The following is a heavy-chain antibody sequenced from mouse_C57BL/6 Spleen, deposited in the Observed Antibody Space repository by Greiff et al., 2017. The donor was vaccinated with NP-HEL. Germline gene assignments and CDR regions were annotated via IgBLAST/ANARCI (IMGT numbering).Heavy chain of an antibody. V-gene: IGHV3-6*01. CDR3: ANYYGSSPYAMDY. CDR2: ISYDGSN. Sequence: EVKLVESGPGLVKPSQSLSLTCSVTGYSITSGYYWNWIRQFPGNKLEWMGYISYDGSNNYNPSLKNRISITRDTSKNQFFLKLNSVTTEDTATYYCANYYGSSPYAMDYWGQGTSVTVSS. J-gene: IGHJ4*01. CDR1: GYSITSGYY. D-gene: IGHD1-1*01.